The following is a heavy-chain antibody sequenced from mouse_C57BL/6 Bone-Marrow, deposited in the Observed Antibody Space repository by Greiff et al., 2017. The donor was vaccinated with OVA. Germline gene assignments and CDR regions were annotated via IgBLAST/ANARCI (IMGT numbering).Heavy chain of an antibody. J-gene: IGHJ4*01. D-gene: IGHD1-1*01. V-gene: IGHV5-9-1*02. Sequence: EVKLQESGEGLVKPGGSLKLSCAASGFTFSSYAMSWVRQTPEKRLEWVAYISSGGDYIYYADTVKGRFTISRDNARNTLYLQMSSLKSEDTAMYYCTRYYYGSSYRDYYAMDYWGQGTSVTVSS. CDR2: ISSGGDYI. CDR1: GFTFSSYA. CDR3: TRYYYGSSYRDYYAMDY.